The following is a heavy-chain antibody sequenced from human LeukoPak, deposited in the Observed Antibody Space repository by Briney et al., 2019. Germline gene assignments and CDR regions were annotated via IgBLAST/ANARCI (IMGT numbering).Heavy chain of an antibody. D-gene: IGHD5-24*01. CDR3: AREMATKSPWGAFDI. V-gene: IGHV4-39*07. CDR1: GGSISTSIYY. Sequence: SETLSLTCTVSGGSISTSIYYWGWLRQPPGKGLEWLGNIHYSGSTYHNPSLKSRVTISVDTSKNQFSLKLSSVTAADTAVYYCAREMATKSPWGAFDIWGQGTMVTVSS. J-gene: IGHJ3*02. CDR2: IHYSGST.